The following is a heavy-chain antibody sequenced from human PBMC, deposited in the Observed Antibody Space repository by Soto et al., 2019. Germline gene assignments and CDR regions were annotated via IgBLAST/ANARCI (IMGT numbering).Heavy chain of an antibody. V-gene: IGHV1-69*18. CDR1: GGTFNNYA. Sequence: QEQLLQSGAEVRKPGSSVKVSCKASGGTFNNYAVSWVRQTPGQGLEWMGRIIPMFETVNYAQRFQGRLTIAADESRNTAYMELTSLRSADTAIYFCARGLRTGNYGMDVWGQGTTVTVSS. D-gene: IGHD2-15*01. J-gene: IGHJ6*02. CDR2: IIPMFETV. CDR3: ARGLRTGNYGMDV.